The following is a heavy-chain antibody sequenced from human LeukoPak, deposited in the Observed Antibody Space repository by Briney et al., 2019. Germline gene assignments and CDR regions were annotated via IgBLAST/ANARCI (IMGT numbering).Heavy chain of an antibody. D-gene: IGHD2-15*01. CDR2: ISSSGSAI. V-gene: IGHV3-11*01. CDR1: RFIIIDYY. J-gene: IGHJ4*02. CDR3: ATLGRNYFDS. Sequence: GGSLRLSCAASRFIIIDYYMTWIRQAPGKGLESVSYISSSGSAIYYADSVKDRFTVPRDNARNSLYLQMNSLRVEDTAVYYCATLGRNYFDSWGQGSLVTVSS.